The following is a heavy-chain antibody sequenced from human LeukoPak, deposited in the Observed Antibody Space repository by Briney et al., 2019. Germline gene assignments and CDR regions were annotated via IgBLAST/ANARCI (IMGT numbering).Heavy chain of an antibody. J-gene: IGHJ4*02. CDR3: ARDRGPRTGFMVREVFDY. V-gene: IGHV3-74*01. Sequence: GGSLRLSCAASGFTFSDYWIRWVRQAPGKGLVWVSRINADGSITNYADSVKGRFSISRDNAKNTLYLQMSSLRAEDTAVYYCARDRGPRTGFMVREVFDYWGQGTLVTVSS. D-gene: IGHD3-10*01. CDR1: GFTFSDYW. CDR2: INADGSIT.